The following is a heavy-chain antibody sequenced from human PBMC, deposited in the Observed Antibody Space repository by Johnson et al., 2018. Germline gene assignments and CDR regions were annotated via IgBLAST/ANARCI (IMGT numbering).Heavy chain of an antibody. V-gene: IGHV3-73*01. CDR1: GFTFSGSA. D-gene: IGHD3-22*01. Sequence: VQLVESGGGLVQPGRSLRLSCAASGFTFSGSAMHWVGQASGKGLEWVGRIRSKANSYATAYAAAVKGRFTISRDDSKNTLYLQMNSLRAEDTAVYYWARGGYYDSSGYYGVAFDIWGQGTMVTVSS. CDR2: IRSKANSYAT. J-gene: IGHJ3*02. CDR3: ARGGYYDSSGYYGVAFDI.